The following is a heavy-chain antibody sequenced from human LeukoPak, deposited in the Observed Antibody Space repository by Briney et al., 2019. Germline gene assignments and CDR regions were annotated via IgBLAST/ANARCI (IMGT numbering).Heavy chain of an antibody. Sequence: PSETLSLTCAVYGGSFSGYYWSCIRQPPGKGLEWIGEINHSGSTNYNPSLRSRVTISVDTSKNQFSLKLSSVTAADTAVYYCARGFPGSSGYYQRRGNWFDPWGQGTLVTVSS. CDR1: GGSFSGYY. J-gene: IGHJ5*02. D-gene: IGHD3-22*01. CDR3: ARGFPGSSGYYQRRGNWFDP. V-gene: IGHV4-34*01. CDR2: INHSGST.